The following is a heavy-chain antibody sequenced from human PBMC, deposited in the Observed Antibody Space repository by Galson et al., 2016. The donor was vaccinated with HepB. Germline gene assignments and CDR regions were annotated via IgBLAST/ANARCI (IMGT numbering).Heavy chain of an antibody. CDR2: IRGNGGGT. CDR3: AKISVDGYTSGCGGACDI. D-gene: IGHD2-15*01. J-gene: IGHJ3*02. CDR1: GFTSSSYS. V-gene: IGHV3-23*01. Sequence: SLRLSCAASGFTSSSYSMNWVRQAPGKGLEWVSSIRGNGGGTNYADSVTGRFTISRDTSKNTLFLQMNSLRAEDTAIYYCAKISVDGYTSGCGGACDIWGQGTVVTVSS.